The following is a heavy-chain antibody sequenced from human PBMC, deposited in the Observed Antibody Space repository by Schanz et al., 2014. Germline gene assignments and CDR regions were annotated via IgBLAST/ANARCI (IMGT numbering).Heavy chain of an antibody. V-gene: IGHV3-64*04. CDR2: ISHDGYST. Sequence: VQVVESGGGLVQPGGSLRLSCSASGFTFSIYAMHWVRQAPGKGLEYVSAISHDGYSTYYADSVKGRFTISRDNSKNTLYLQMNSLRAEDTAVYYCAKTPREYCNYDNCPNWFDSWGQGTLVTASS. D-gene: IGHD2-15*01. CDR3: AKTPREYCNYDNCPNWFDS. CDR1: GFTFSIYA. J-gene: IGHJ5*01.